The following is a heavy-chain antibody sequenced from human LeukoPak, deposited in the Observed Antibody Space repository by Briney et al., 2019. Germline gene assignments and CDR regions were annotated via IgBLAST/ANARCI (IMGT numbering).Heavy chain of an antibody. D-gene: IGHD2-15*01. CDR2: INRDGSYT. CDR1: GFTFSSYW. CDR3: ATEVRESGASSRNAFDI. Sequence: QTGGSLRLSCTASGFTFSSYWMHWVRQAPGRGLVWVSLINRDGSYTDFADSVKGRFTIYRDNAQSTLYLQMNSLRAEDTAVYYCATEVRESGASSRNAFDIWGQGTVVSVSS. J-gene: IGHJ3*02. V-gene: IGHV3-74*01.